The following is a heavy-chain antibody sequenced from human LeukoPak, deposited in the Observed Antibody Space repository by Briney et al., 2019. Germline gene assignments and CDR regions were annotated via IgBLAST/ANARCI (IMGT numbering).Heavy chain of an antibody. D-gene: IGHD3-10*01. CDR1: GYTFTSYD. Sequence: ASVKVSCKASGYTFTSYDINWVRQAPGQGLEWMGWMNPNSGNTGYAQKFQGRVTMTRNTSISTAYMELSSLRSEDTAVYYCASGAGSGSYNHWFDPWGQGTLVTVSS. CDR2: MNPNSGNT. CDR3: ASGAGSGSYNHWFDP. V-gene: IGHV1-8*01. J-gene: IGHJ5*02.